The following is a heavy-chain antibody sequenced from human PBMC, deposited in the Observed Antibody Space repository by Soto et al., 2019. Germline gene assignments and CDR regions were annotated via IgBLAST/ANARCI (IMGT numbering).Heavy chain of an antibody. D-gene: IGHD4-17*01. J-gene: IGHJ3*02. CDR1: GFTFSDYS. CDR3: ARDGSPYGEPHDAFEI. CDR2: ISYDGNKK. V-gene: IGHV3-30-3*01. Sequence: VQLIQSGGGVVQPGRSLRLSCAASGFTFSDYSLHWVRQAPGKGLQWVALISYDGNKKDYADSVNGRFSVSRDNSRNTLYLQVNSPRPEDTAVYYCARDGSPYGEPHDAFEIWGQGTLVTVSS.